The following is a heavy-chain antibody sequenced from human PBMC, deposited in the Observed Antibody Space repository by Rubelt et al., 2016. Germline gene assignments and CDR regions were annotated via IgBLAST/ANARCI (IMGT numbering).Heavy chain of an antibody. J-gene: IGHJ2*01. D-gene: IGHD1-26*01. Sequence: QVQLQESGPGLVKPSETLSLTCSVSGASITTHYWSWVRQFPGKGLEWLVYGHYSGSTNYNPSLKSRLIMSVDTSKNQFSLKRSSVTAADTAVYYCARDILMVGATLYFDLWGRGTLVTVS. CDR3: ARDILMVGATLYFDL. CDR1: GASITTHY. CDR2: GHYSGST. V-gene: IGHV4-59*11.